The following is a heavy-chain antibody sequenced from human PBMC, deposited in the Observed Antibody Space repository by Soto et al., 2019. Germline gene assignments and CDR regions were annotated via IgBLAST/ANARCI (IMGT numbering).Heavy chain of an antibody. D-gene: IGHD6-13*01. V-gene: IGHV3-23*01. J-gene: IGHJ4*02. CDR2: ISAGGGTT. Sequence: GGSLRLSCAAYGYTFSTYAMSWVRQAPGKGLEWVSTISAGGGTTYYADSVKGRFTISRDNSNNMLYLQMTGLRAEDTAFYTCALLRRPGSAANKPFHDWGPGTRVTVSS. CDR1: GYTFSTYA. CDR3: ALLRRPGSAANKPFHD.